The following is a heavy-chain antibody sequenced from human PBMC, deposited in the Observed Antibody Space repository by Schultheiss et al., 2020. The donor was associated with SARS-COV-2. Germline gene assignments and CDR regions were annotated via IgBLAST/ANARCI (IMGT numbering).Heavy chain of an antibody. CDR1: GFTVSSNY. D-gene: IGHD3-10*01. CDR3: AREFGEHVEYYFDY. V-gene: IGHV3-23*01. CDR2: ISGSGGGT. J-gene: IGHJ4*02. Sequence: GESLKISCAASGFTVSSNYMSWVRQAPGKGLEWVSVISGSGGGTYYADSVKGRFTISRDNSKNTLYLQMNSLRAEDTAVYYCAREFGEHVEYYFDYWGQGTLVTVSS.